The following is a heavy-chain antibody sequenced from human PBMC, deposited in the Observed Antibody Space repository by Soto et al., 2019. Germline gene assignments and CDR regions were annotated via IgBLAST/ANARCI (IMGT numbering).Heavy chain of an antibody. V-gene: IGHV4-34*01. CDR3: AREGIVVVASGFSSDY. CDR2: INHSGST. D-gene: IGHD2-15*01. CDR1: GGSFSGYY. Sequence: PSETLSLTCAVYGGSFSGYYWSWIRQPPGKGLEWIGEINHSGSTNYNPSLKSRVTISVDTSKNQFSLKLSSVTAADTAVYYCAREGIVVVASGFSSDYWGQGPLVTVSS. J-gene: IGHJ4*02.